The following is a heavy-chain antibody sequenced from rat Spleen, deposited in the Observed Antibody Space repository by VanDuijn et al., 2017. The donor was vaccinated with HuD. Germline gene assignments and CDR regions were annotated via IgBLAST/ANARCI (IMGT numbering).Heavy chain of an antibody. CDR2: ITPSGLTT. CDR1: GSSVTKSG. V-gene: IGHV5-19*01. Sequence: EVQLVESGGGLVLPGRSLKLSCSTSGSSVTKSGMQWIRQTPTKGLQWVAAITPSGLTTHYRDSMKGRFTISRENAKATLYLQMHSLRSEDTATYYCATTPEGYFEYWGQGVMVTVSS. CDR3: ATTPEGYFEY. D-gene: IGHD1-11*01. J-gene: IGHJ2*01.